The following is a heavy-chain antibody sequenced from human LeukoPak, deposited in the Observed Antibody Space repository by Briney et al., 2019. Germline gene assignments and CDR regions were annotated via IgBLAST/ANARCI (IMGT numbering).Heavy chain of an antibody. J-gene: IGHJ6*03. CDR1: GGTFSSYA. CDR2: IIPIFGTA. Sequence: GASVKVSCKASGGTFSSYAISWVRQAPGQGLEWMGGIIPIFGTANYAQKFQGRVTITADKSTSTAYMELSSLRSDDTAVYYCARASVAEHNYYYYYYMDVWGKGTTVTVSS. CDR3: ARASVAEHNYYYYYYMDV. D-gene: IGHD6-19*01. V-gene: IGHV1-69*06.